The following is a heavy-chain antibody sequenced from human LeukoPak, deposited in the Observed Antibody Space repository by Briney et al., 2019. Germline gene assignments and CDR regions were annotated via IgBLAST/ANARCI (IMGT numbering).Heavy chain of an antibody. CDR1: GGSSSGYY. CDR3: ARGPGTAGLCYFDY. Sequence: SETLSLTCAVYGGSSSGYYWSWIRQPPGKGLEWIGEINHSGSTNYNPSLKSRVTISVDTSKNQFSLKLSSVTAADTAVYYCARGPGTAGLCYFDYWGQGTLVTVSS. D-gene: IGHD2-21*01. J-gene: IGHJ4*02. V-gene: IGHV4-34*01. CDR2: INHSGST.